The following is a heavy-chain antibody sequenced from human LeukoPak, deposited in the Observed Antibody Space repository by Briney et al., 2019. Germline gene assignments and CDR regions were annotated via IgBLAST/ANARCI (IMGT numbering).Heavy chain of an antibody. J-gene: IGHJ4*02. Sequence: SETLSLTCTVSGGSISSSNYYWGWIRQPPGKGLEWIGSIYYSGSTYYNPSLKSGVTISVDTSKNQFSLKLSPVTAADTAVYYCARHYYGSGSTLDYWGQGTLVTVSS. CDR1: GGSISSSNYY. CDR2: IYYSGST. V-gene: IGHV4-39*01. CDR3: ARHYYGSGSTLDY. D-gene: IGHD3-10*01.